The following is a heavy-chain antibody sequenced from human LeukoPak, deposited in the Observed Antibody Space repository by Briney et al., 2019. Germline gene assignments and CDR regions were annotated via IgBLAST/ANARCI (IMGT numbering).Heavy chain of an antibody. CDR1: GGSISSGSYY. J-gene: IGHJ5*02. CDR3: ARGVATKS. D-gene: IGHD5-12*01. V-gene: IGHV4-61*02. Sequence: SQTLSLTCTVSGGSISSGSYYWSWIRQPAGKGLEWIGRIYTSGSTNYNPSLKSRVTISVDTSKNQFSLKLSSVTAADTAVYYCARGVATKSWGQGTLVTVSS. CDR2: IYTSGST.